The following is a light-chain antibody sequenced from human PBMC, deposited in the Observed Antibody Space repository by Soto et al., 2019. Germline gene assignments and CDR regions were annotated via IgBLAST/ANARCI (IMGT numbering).Light chain of an antibody. CDR3: SSYTGIGPLV. CDR2: EVS. CDR1: SSDIGGYNY. J-gene: IGLJ3*02. V-gene: IGLV2-14*01. Sequence: QSALTQPASASGSPGKSIIISCTGTSSDIGGYNYVSWYQQHQGKAPKVLIYEVSNRPSGVSHRFSASKSGNTASLTISGLQAEDEADYICSSYTGIGPLVFGGGTKLTVL.